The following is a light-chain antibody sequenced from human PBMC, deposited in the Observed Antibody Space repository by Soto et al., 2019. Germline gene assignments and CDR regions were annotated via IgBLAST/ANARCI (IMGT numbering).Light chain of an antibody. Sequence: ETMMTPSPDTLSVSPCERATLTSSASQSVSSYLAWYQQKPGQAPRLLIYGASTRSTGIPARFSGSGSGTEFTLTISSLQSEDFAVYYCQQYNNWPPVTFGQGTKAE. CDR3: QQYNNWPPVT. CDR1: QSVSSY. CDR2: GAS. V-gene: IGKV3-15*01. J-gene: IGKJ1*01.